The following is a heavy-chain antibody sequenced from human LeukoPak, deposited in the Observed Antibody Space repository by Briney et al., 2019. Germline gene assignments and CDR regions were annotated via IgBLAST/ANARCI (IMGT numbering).Heavy chain of an antibody. CDR3: ARATYDSSGYYPPYYYYYYMDV. CDR1: GGTFSSYA. D-gene: IGHD3-22*01. J-gene: IGHJ6*03. CDR2: IIPIFGTA. Sequence: SVKVSCKAAGGTFSSYAISWVRQAPGQGLEWMGGIIPIFGTANYAQKFQGRVTITADESTSTAYMELGSLRSEDTAVYYCARATYDSSGYYPPYYYYYYMDVWGKGTTVTISS. V-gene: IGHV1-69*13.